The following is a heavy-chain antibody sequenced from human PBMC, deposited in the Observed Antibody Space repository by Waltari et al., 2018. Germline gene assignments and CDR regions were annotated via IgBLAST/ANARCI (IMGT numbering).Heavy chain of an antibody. J-gene: IGHJ6*02. Sequence: EVLLVESGGGLVEPGGSLRLSCAASGCPFSNYRIPWVRQAPGKGLVWVSRINSDGSSTTYADSVKGRFAISRDNAKNTLYLQMNSLRAEDTAVYYCARAGLPSAAWPYYSYGVDVWGQGTTVTVSS. V-gene: IGHV3-74*01. CDR1: GCPFSNYR. CDR2: INSDGSST. CDR3: ARAGLPSAAWPYYSYGVDV. D-gene: IGHD5-12*01.